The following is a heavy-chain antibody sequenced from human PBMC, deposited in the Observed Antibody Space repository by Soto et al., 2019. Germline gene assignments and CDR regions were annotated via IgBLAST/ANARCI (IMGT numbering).Heavy chain of an antibody. D-gene: IGHD3-10*01. J-gene: IGHJ6*03. Sequence: PSETLSLTCAVSSGSISNINWWSWVRQPPGKGLEWIGEIYHSGSTNYNPSLKSRVTISVDKSKNQFSLKLSSVTAADTAVYYCARSNIPRITMVRGVYYMDVWGKGTTVTVSS. CDR2: IYHSGST. CDR3: ARSNIPRITMVRGVYYMDV. CDR1: SGSISNINW. V-gene: IGHV4-4*02.